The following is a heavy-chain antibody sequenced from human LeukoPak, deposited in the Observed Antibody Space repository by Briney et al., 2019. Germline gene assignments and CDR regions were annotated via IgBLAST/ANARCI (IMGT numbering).Heavy chain of an antibody. CDR2: ISYDGSNK. J-gene: IGHJ4*02. CDR3: ANSYYDFWSGLDY. CDR1: GFTFSSYG. Sequence: HPGRSLRLSCAASGFTFSSYGMHWVRQAPGKGLEWVAVISYDGSNKYYADSVKGRFTISRDNSKNTLYLQMNSLRAEDTAVYYCANSYYDFWSGLDYWGQGTLVTVSS. D-gene: IGHD3-3*01. V-gene: IGHV3-30*18.